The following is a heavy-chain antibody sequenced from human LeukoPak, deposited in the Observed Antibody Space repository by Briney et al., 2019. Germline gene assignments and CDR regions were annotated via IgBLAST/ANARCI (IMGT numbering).Heavy chain of an antibody. D-gene: IGHD5-18*01. Sequence: GGSLRLSCAASGFTFSSYDMNWVRQAPGKGLEWVSYISSSGRTIYYTGSVKGRFTISRDNAKNSLYLQMNRLTSEDTAAYYCASGTVMGYWGQGTLVTVSS. CDR3: ASGTVMGY. CDR2: ISSSGRTI. CDR1: GFTFSSYD. V-gene: IGHV3-48*03. J-gene: IGHJ4*02.